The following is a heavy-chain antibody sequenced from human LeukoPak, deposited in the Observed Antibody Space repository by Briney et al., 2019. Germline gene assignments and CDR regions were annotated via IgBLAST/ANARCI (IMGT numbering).Heavy chain of an antibody. D-gene: IGHD3-22*01. J-gene: IGHJ4*02. CDR2: ISGSGGST. Sequence: GGSLRLSCAASGFTFSSYAMSWVRQAPGKGLEWVSAISGSGGSTYYADSVRGRFTISRDNAKNSLYLQMNSLKTEDTAVYYCTRGRQGLDYWGQGTLVTVSS. CDR3: TRGRQGLDY. V-gene: IGHV3-23*01. CDR1: GFTFSSYA.